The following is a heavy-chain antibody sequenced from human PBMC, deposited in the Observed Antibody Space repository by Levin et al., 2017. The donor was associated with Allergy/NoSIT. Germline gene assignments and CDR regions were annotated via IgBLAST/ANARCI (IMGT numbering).Heavy chain of an antibody. CDR1: GFTFSSYA. CDR2: ISGSGGST. Sequence: GESLKISCAASGFTFSSYAMSWVRQAPGKGLEWVSAISGSGGSTYYADSVKGRFTISRDNSKNTLYLQMNSLRAEDTAVYYCAKFSAEGLSSGWYSRYFDYWGQGTLVTVSS. V-gene: IGHV3-23*01. CDR3: AKFSAEGLSSGWYSRYFDY. J-gene: IGHJ4*02. D-gene: IGHD6-19*01.